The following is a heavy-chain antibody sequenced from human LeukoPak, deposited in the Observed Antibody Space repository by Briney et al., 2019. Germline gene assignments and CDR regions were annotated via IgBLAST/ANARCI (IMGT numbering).Heavy chain of an antibody. CDR1: GGSFSGYY. CDR2: INHSGST. V-gene: IGHV4-34*01. CDR3: ARGRDGYNLLVDY. D-gene: IGHD5-24*01. Sequence: SETLSLTCAVYGGSFSGYYRSWIRQPPGKGLEWIGEINHSGSTNYNPSLKSRVTISVDTSKNQFSLKLSSVTAADTAVYYCARGRDGYNLLVDYWGQGTLVTVSS. J-gene: IGHJ4*02.